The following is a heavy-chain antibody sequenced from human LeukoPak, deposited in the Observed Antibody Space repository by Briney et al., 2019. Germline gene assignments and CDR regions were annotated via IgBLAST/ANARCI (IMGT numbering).Heavy chain of an antibody. CDR3: ARGGGYAFDI. CDR1: GFIFGDCF. V-gene: IGHV3-11*05. Sequence: PGGSLRLSCAASGFIFGDCFISWVRQAPGKGLEWLSYVSTTGSHTNYADSVKGRFTISRDNVKKSLYLQMNSLRPDDTAVYYCARGGGYAFDIWGQGTVVTVSS. J-gene: IGHJ3*02. D-gene: IGHD6-25*01. CDR2: VSTTGSHT.